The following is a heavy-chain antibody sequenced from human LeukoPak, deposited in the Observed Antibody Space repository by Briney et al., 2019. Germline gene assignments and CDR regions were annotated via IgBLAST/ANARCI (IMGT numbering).Heavy chain of an antibody. D-gene: IGHD6-13*01. J-gene: IGHJ5*02. CDR2: INPNSGGT. V-gene: IGHV1-2*02. Sequence: GASVKVSCKASGYTFTAYYMHWVRQAPGQGLEWMGWINPNSGGTNYAQKFQGRVTMTRDTSISTAYMELSRLRSDDTAVYYCARRIIIAAAGFDPWGQGTLVTVSS. CDR3: ARRIIIAAAGFDP. CDR1: GYTFTAYY.